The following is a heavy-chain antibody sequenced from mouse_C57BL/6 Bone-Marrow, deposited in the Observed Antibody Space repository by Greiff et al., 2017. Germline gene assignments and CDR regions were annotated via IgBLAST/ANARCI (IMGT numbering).Heavy chain of an antibody. CDR3: ARNGLYDYDGGYYAMDY. V-gene: IGHV1-26*01. D-gene: IGHD2-4*01. J-gene: IGHJ4*01. CDR1: GYTFTDYY. CDR2: INPNNGGT. Sequence: EVQLQQSGPELVKPGASVKISCKASGYTFTDYYMNWVKQSHGKSLEWIGDINPNNGGTSYNQKFKGKATLTVDKSSSTAYMELRSLTSEDSAVYYCARNGLYDYDGGYYAMDYWGQGTSVTVSS.